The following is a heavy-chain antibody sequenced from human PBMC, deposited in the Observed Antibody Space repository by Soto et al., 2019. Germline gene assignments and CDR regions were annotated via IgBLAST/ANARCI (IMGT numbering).Heavy chain of an antibody. CDR2: TRHDGSNT. Sequence: QVQLVESGGGVVQPGRSLRLSCAASGFTFSGYGMHWVRQAPGKGLEWVAITRHDGSNTYYADSVRGRFTISRDNSKKTLYLQMDSLRAVDTAVYYCARDGVGATTCFGYFDYWGQGTLVTVSS. V-gene: IGHV3-33*01. CDR1: GFTFSGYG. D-gene: IGHD1-26*01. CDR3: ARDGVGATTCFGYFDY. J-gene: IGHJ4*02.